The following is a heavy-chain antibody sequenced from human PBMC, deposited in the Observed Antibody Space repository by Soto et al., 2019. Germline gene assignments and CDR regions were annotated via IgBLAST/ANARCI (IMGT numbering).Heavy chain of an antibody. CDR2: IWYDGSNK. CDR1: GFTFSSYG. D-gene: IGHD4-17*01. Sequence: GGSLRLSCAASGFTFSSYGMHWVRQAPGKGLEWVAVIWYDGSNKYYAESVKGRFNISRDNSKNTLYLQMNSLRAEDTAVYYCARDGSDYGDYYYGMDVWGQGTTVTVSS. CDR3: ARDGSDYGDYYYGMDV. J-gene: IGHJ6*02. V-gene: IGHV3-33*01.